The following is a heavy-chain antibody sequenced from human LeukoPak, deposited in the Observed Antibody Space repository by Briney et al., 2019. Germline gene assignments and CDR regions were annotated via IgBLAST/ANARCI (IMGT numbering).Heavy chain of an antibody. J-gene: IGHJ4*02. D-gene: IGHD6-19*01. CDR3: ATRTGGWFPY. CDR2: INQDGSEK. V-gene: IGHV3-7*01. Sequence: PGGSLRLSCVASGFTFGKYWMSWVRQAPGKGLEWVANINQDGSEKYYVDSVKGRFTISRDNAKNSLYLQMNSLRAEDTAVYYCATRTGGWFPYWGQGTLVTVSS. CDR1: GFTFGKYW.